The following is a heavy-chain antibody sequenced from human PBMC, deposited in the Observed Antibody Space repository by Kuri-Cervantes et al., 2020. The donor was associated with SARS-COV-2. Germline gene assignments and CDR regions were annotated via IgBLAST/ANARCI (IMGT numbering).Heavy chain of an antibody. V-gene: IGHV1-2*02. CDR3: ARAGFGDYEIDY. D-gene: IGHD4-17*01. Sequence: ASVKVSCKASGGTFSSYAISWVRQAPGQGLEWMGWINPNSGGTNYAQKFQGRVTMTRDTSISTAYMELSRLRSDETAVYYCARAGFGDYEIDYWGQGTLVTVSS. CDR2: INPNSGGT. CDR1: GGTFSSYA. J-gene: IGHJ4*02.